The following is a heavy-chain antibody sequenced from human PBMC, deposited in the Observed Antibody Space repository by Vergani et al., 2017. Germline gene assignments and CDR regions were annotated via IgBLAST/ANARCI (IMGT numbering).Heavy chain of an antibody. CDR3: ASGLDTAMVTLWNY. CDR1: GFTFSSYE. D-gene: IGHD5-18*01. CDR2: ISSSSSYI. Sequence: EVQLVESGGGLVQPGGSLRLSCAASGFTFSSYEMNWVRQAPGKGLEWVSSISSSSSYIYYADSVKGRFTISRDNAKNSLYLQMNSLRAEDTAVYYCASGLDTAMVTLWNYWGQGTLVTVSS. V-gene: IGHV3-48*03. J-gene: IGHJ4*02.